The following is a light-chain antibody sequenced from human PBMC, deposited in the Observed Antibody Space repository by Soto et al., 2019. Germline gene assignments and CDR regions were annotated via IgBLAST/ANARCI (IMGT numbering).Light chain of an antibody. Sequence: DIQMTQSPSSVSVSVGDRVTITCRASQGIGTWLAWYQQKPGKAPELLIYDASRLQSGVPSRFSGSGSGTEFTLTISSLQPEDFATYYCQQANRFPPTFGQGTKLEI. CDR1: QGIGTW. V-gene: IGKV1-12*01. J-gene: IGKJ2*01. CDR3: QQANRFPPT. CDR2: DAS.